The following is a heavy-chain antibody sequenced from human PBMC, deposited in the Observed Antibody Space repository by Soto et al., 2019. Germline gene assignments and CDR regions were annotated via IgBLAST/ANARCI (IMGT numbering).Heavy chain of an antibody. CDR1: GYTFTGYY. D-gene: IGHD2-2*02. Sequence: QVQLVQSGAEVKKPGASVKVSCKDSGYTFTGYYMHWVRQAPGQGLEWMGWINPNSGGTNYAQKFQGWVTMTRDTCISTAYMELSRLRSDDTAVYYCARVGCSSTSCYTTGGFDYWGQGTLVTVSS. CDR3: ARVGCSSTSCYTTGGFDY. V-gene: IGHV1-2*04. J-gene: IGHJ4*02. CDR2: INPNSGGT.